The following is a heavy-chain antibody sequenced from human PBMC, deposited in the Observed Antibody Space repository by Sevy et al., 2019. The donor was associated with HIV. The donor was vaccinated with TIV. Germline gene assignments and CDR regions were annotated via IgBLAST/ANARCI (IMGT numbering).Heavy chain of an antibody. CDR2: VRWNGVSS. J-gene: IGHJ4*02. Sequence: GGSLRLSCVASGFNFGDYAMSWVRQAPGKGLEWVSGVRWNGVSSGYADSVKGRFTISRDNAKNALYLQMNSLRAEDTAFYFCASVFDSESYVFDLWGQGTLVTVSS. D-gene: IGHD3-22*01. CDR3: ASVFDSESYVFDL. V-gene: IGHV3-20*04. CDR1: GFNFGDYA.